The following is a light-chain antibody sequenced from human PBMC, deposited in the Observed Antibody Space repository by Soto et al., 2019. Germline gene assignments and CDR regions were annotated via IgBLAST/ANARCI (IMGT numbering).Light chain of an antibody. V-gene: IGLV2-14*03. CDR2: DVI. Sequence: QSALTQPASVSGSPGQSITISCTGSSSDVGGDNYVSWYQHHPGKAPKLIIYDVIYRPSGVSNRFTGSKSGNTASLTISGLQADDEADYYCSSKGSGSTGVFGTGTKLTVL. CDR3: SSKGSGSTGV. J-gene: IGLJ1*01. CDR1: SSDVGGDNY.